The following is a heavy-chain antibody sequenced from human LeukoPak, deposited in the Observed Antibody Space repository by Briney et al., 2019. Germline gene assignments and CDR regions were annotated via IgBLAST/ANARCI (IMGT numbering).Heavy chain of an antibody. CDR2: ISYDGSNK. CDR3: ARDHGSGSYFDY. Sequence: GGSLTLSCAASGFTFSSYAMHWVRQAPGKGLEWVAVISYDGSNKYYADSVKGRFTIPRDNSKNTLYLQMNSLRAEDTAVYYCARDHGSGSYFDYWGQGTLVTVSS. CDR1: GFTFSSYA. D-gene: IGHD3-10*01. J-gene: IGHJ4*02. V-gene: IGHV3-30*04.